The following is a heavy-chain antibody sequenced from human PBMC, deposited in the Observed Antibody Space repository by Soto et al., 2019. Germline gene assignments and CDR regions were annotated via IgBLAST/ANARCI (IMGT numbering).Heavy chain of an antibody. J-gene: IGHJ4*02. CDR2: VNAGNGYT. Sequence: QVQLVQSGAEVKKPGASVKVSCKASGYTFTSYALHWVRQAPGQRLEWMGWVNAGNGYTKYSQNFQGRVILTRDTSATASYMELSGLRSEDTAVYYCARPLYADYFDYWGQGTLVTVSS. CDR3: ARPLYADYFDY. V-gene: IGHV1-3*01. CDR1: GYTFTSYA. D-gene: IGHD4-17*01.